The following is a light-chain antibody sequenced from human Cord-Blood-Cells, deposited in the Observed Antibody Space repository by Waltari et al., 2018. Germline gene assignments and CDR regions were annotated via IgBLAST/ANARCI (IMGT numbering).Light chain of an antibody. V-gene: IGKV3-15*01. J-gene: IGKJ4*01. Sequence: EIVMTQSPATLSVSPGERATLSCRASQSVSSNLAWYQQKPGQAPRLLIYGASTWATGIPARFSGSGSGTEFTLTISSLQSEDFAVCYCQQYNNWPLTFGGGTKVEIK. CDR3: QQYNNWPLT. CDR2: GAS. CDR1: QSVSSN.